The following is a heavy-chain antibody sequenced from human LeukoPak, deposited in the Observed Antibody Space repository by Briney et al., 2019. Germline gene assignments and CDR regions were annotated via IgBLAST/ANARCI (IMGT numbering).Heavy chain of an antibody. CDR3: ARDLGKVAAADVGY. D-gene: IGHD6-13*01. J-gene: IGHJ4*02. CDR1: GGTFSSYA. V-gene: IGHV1-69*13. CDR2: IIPIFGTA. Sequence: SVKVSCKASGGTFSSYAISWVRQAPGQGLEWMGGIIPIFGTANYAQKFQGRVTITADESTSTAYMELSSLRSDDTAVYYCARDLGKVAAADVGYWGQGTLVTVSS.